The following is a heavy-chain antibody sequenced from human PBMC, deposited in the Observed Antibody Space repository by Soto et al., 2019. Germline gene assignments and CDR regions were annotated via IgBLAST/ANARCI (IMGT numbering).Heavy chain of an antibody. CDR3: ASERSAQYFDF. J-gene: IGHJ4*02. V-gene: IGHV1-69*06. CDR1: GGTFSSHG. D-gene: IGHD1-26*01. CDR2: IIPTFGTP. Sequence: QVQLVQSGTVVQRRGSSVKVSCQASGGTFSSHGMAWVRQAPGQGLEWMGGIIPTFGTPTYAPKFQGRVTITADKSTNTAYMELSSLRSEDTAVYYCASERSAQYFDFWGQGNLITVSS.